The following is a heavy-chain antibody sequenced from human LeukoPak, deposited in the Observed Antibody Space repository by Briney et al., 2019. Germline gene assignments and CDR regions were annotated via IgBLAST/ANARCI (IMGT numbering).Heavy chain of an antibody. CDR3: TNSPSSSPLNY. J-gene: IGHJ4*02. Sequence: ESGPTLLKPTQTLTLTCTFSGFSLRNTGEGVGWIRQPPGKALEWLALIYYNDEKRYSPSLKSRLTITKDTSKKQVVLTMTNMDPVDTATYYCTNSPSSSPLNYWGQGALVTVFS. CDR2: IYYNDEK. D-gene: IGHD6-6*01. CDR1: GFSLRNTGEG. V-gene: IGHV2-5*01.